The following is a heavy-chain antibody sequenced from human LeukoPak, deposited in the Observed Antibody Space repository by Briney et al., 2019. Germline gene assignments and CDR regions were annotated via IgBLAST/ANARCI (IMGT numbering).Heavy chain of an antibody. CDR2: ISAYNGNT. CDR1: GYALITYG. Sequence: ASVKVSCKPSGYALITYGITWVRQAPGQGVEWMGGISAYNGNTNYAQKLQARVTMTTDTSTSIAYMELRSLRSDDTALYYCARAPKDYGGISGAQTFDYWGQGTLVTVSS. D-gene: IGHD4-23*01. J-gene: IGHJ4*02. V-gene: IGHV1-18*01. CDR3: ARAPKDYGGISGAQTFDY.